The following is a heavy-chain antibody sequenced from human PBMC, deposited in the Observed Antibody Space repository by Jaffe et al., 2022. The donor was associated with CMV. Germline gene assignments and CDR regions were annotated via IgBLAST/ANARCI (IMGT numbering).Heavy chain of an antibody. CDR1: GFTFSSYS. V-gene: IGHV3-23*04. D-gene: IGHD3-16*01. CDR2: ISGSADNT. CDR3: AKDLSGTPWGYFQH. J-gene: IGHJ1*01. Sequence: EVHLVESGGALVQPGGSLRLSCAASGFTFSSYSMSWVRQAPGKGLEWVSLISGSADNTHYADSVKGRFTISRDNSKNTLYLRMNSLRAEDTAVYYCAKDLSGTPWGYFQHWGQGTLVTVSS.